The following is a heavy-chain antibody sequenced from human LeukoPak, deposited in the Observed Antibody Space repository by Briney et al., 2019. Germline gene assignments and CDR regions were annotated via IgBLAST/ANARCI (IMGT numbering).Heavy chain of an antibody. V-gene: IGHV2-70*11. CDR3: ARILDNDSSGYYVFDY. CDR1: GFSLSTSGMC. Sequence: ASGPALVKPTQTLTLTCTFSGFSLSTSGMCVSWIRQTPGKALEWLARIDWDDDKYYSTSLKTRLTISKDTSKNQVVLTMTNMDPVDTATYYCARILDNDSSGYYVFDYWGQGTLVTVSS. D-gene: IGHD3-22*01. J-gene: IGHJ4*02. CDR2: IDWDDDK.